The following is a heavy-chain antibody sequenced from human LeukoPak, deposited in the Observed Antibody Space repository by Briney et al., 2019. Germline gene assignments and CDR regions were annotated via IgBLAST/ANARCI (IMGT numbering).Heavy chain of an antibody. CDR2: IIPIFGTA. J-gene: IGHJ5*02. Sequence: ASVKVSCKASGGTFSSYAISWVRQAPGQGLEWMGGIIPIFGTANYAQKFQGRVTITADESTSTAYMELSSLRSGDTAVYYCAREATDKRGYSGYDSSSWFDPWGQGTLVTVSS. V-gene: IGHV1-69*13. CDR1: GGTFSSYA. D-gene: IGHD5-12*01. CDR3: AREATDKRGYSGYDSSSWFDP.